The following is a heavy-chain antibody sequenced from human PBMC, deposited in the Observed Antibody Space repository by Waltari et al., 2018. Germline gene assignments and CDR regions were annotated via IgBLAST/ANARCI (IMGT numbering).Heavy chain of an antibody. CDR2: VNWNGDST. Sequence: EVRLVESGGGVVRPGGSLRLSCAASGFTFDEYGISWVRQAPGEGMEWVYGVNWNGDSTGYGASVKGRFTIARDNARNSLYLQMNSLRTEDTALYHCARGGGGFGDYYYYMDVWGKGTTVTVSS. D-gene: IGHD3-10*01. CDR3: ARGGGGFGDYYYYMDV. J-gene: IGHJ6*03. V-gene: IGHV3-20*01. CDR1: GFTFDEYG.